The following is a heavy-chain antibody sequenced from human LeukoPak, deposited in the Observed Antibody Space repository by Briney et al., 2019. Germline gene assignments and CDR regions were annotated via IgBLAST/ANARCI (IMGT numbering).Heavy chain of an antibody. V-gene: IGHV4-59*01. CDR3: ARVLLSSGSST. Sequence: SETLSLTCSVSGASISGYYYNWIRQPPGKGLEWIGYVYYSGITNFNPSLKSRVTMSVATSKNQFSLKVSSVTAADTAVYYCARVLLSSGSSTWGQGTLVTVSS. CDR2: VYYSGIT. CDR1: GASISGYY. J-gene: IGHJ5*02. D-gene: IGHD3-22*01.